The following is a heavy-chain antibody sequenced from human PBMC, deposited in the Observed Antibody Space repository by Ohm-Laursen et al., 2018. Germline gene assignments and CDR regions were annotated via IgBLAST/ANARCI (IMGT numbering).Heavy chain of an antibody. CDR3: ARSHTVTDSGEGDAFEI. D-gene: IGHD3-22*01. CDR1: GASISGGGYF. CDR2: IYHTGST. Sequence: TLSLTCTVSGASISGGGYFWSWIRQHPGKGLEWIGYIYHTGSTSYNPSLKGLVTISVDTSKNQFSLKLSSVTAADTAAYYCARSHTVTDSGEGDAFEIWGQGTVVTVSS. J-gene: IGHJ3*02. V-gene: IGHV4-31*01.